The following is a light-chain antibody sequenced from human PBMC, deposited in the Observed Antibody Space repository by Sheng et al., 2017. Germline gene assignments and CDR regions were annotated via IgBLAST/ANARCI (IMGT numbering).Light chain of an antibody. Sequence: QSALTQPASVSGSPGQSITISCTGTSGDVGGYNYVSWYQHHPGKAPKLMIYDVSNRPSGVSNRFSGSKSGNTASLTISGLQAEDEADYYCSSYTISSTLVFGTGTKVTVL. V-gene: IGLV2-14*03. CDR2: DVS. CDR3: SSYTISSTLV. J-gene: IGLJ1*01. CDR1: SGDVGGYNY.